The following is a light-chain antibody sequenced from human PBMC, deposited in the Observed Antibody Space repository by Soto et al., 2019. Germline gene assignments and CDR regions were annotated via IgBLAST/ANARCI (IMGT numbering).Light chain of an antibody. CDR3: QQRSSWPLT. V-gene: IGKV3-11*01. Sequence: ENVLTQSPATLSLSPGETATLSCRASQSVSSSLAWYQQKPGQTPRLLIYDASNRATGIPARFSGSGSGTDFTLTVSSLEPEDFAVYYCQQRSSWPLTFGGGTKVEIK. J-gene: IGKJ4*01. CDR2: DAS. CDR1: QSVSSS.